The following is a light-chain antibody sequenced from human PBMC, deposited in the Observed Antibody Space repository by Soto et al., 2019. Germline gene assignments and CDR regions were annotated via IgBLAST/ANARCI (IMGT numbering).Light chain of an antibody. CDR2: AAS. Sequence: DFQMTQSPSSLSASIGDRVTITCRASQSIRTYLTWYQQKPGKAPQLLIYAASRLQSGVPSRFSGCGSGTDFTLTISSLQPEDFATYYCQQSYSTMATFGQGTKVEIK. J-gene: IGKJ1*01. V-gene: IGKV1-39*01. CDR1: QSIRTY. CDR3: QQSYSTMAT.